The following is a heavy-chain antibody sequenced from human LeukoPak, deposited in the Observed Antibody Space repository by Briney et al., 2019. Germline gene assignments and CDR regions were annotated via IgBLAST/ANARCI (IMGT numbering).Heavy chain of an antibody. CDR3: VRAHHPGSWFDP. V-gene: IGHV3-9*01. CDR1: GFTFDDYA. CDR2: ISWNSGSI. Sequence: PGGSLRLSCAASGFTFDDYAMHWVRQAPGKGLEWVSGISWNSGSIGYADSVKGRFTISRDNAKNSLYLQMNSLTAGDTAVHYCVRAHHPGSWFDPWGQGTLVTVSS. D-gene: IGHD1-26*01. J-gene: IGHJ5*02.